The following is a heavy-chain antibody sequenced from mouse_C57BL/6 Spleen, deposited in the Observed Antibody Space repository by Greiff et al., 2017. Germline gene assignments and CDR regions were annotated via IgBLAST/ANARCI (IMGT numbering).Heavy chain of an antibody. D-gene: IGHD2-3*01. J-gene: IGHJ2*01. V-gene: IGHV5-6*01. CDR1: GFTFSSYG. Sequence: EVKLVESGGDLVKPGGSLKLSCAASGFTFSSYGMSWVRQTPDKRLEWVATISSGGSYTYYPDSVKGRFTISRDNAKNTLYLQMSSLKSEDTAMYYCARQPYYDEGYFDYWGQGTTLTVSS. CDR3: ARQPYYDEGYFDY. CDR2: ISSGGSYT.